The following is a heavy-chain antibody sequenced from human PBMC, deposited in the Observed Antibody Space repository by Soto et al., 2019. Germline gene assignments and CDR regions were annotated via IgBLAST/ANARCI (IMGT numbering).Heavy chain of an antibody. D-gene: IGHD3-22*01. CDR1: GYTFTSYY. V-gene: IGHV1-46*01. CDR2: MNPSGGRI. Sequence: QVQLVQSGAEVKKPGASVKVSCKASGYTFTSYYMHWVRQAPGQGLEWMGIMNPSGGRITNAQKFQGRFIMTTDTSTSTFYMDLSSLTSEDTAVYYCAREGSGFPDSYYGLDVWGQGTTVTVSS. CDR3: AREGSGFPDSYYGLDV. J-gene: IGHJ6*02.